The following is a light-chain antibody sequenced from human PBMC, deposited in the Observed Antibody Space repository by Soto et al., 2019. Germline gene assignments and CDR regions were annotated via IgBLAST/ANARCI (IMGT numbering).Light chain of an antibody. CDR1: SSDVGGYNY. CDR3: SSYAGSKGV. Sequence: QSALTQPPSASGSPGQSVTISCTGTSSDVGGYNYVSWYQQHPGKAPTLMIYEVSKRPSGVPDRFSGPKSGNTASLTVSGLQAEDEADYYCSSYAGSKGVFGGGTKLTVL. CDR2: EVS. J-gene: IGLJ2*01. V-gene: IGLV2-8*01.